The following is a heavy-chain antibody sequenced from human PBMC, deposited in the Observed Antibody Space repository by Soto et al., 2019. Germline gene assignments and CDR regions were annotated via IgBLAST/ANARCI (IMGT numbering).Heavy chain of an antibody. CDR1: GFTFRGYG. J-gene: IGHJ4*01. CDR2: ISYDGSNK. V-gene: IGHV3-30*18. Sequence: QVQLVESGGGVVQPGRSLRLSCAASGFTFRGYGMHRVRQAPGKGLEWVASISYDGSNKYSADSVKGRFTISRDNSKNTLYLQMNSLRTEDTAVYYCAKDGGSSSSFNYWGHGTLVTVSS. D-gene: IGHD6-6*01. CDR3: AKDGGSSSSFNY.